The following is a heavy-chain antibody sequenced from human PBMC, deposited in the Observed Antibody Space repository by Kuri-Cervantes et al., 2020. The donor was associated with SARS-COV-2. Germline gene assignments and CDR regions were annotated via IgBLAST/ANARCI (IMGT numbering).Heavy chain of an antibody. D-gene: IGHD1-26*01. CDR3: GRDLGSSSDY. CDR2: IHYNGNT. CDR1: GGSITNSY. V-gene: IGHV4-59*01. J-gene: IGHJ4*02. Sequence: SETLSLTCTASGGSITNSYWNWIRQPPGKGLEWIGYIHYNGNTNYNPSLKSRITMSVDTSKNQISLELTSVTAADTAVYYCGRDLGSSSDYWGQGTLVTVSS.